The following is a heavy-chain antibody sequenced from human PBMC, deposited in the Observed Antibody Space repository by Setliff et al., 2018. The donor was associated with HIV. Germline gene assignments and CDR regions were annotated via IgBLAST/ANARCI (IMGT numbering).Heavy chain of an antibody. CDR2: IGSTGGHI. V-gene: IGHV3-21*01. Sequence: GGSLRLSCAASGFFFKNAWMTWVRQAPGKGLEWVASIGSTGGHIYYDDSVKGRFTISRDNARSSVYLQMNSLRAEETALYYCVRDSIFDYWGQGTLVTVSS. CDR3: VRDSIFDY. D-gene: IGHD2-2*01. J-gene: IGHJ4*02. CDR1: GFFFKNAW.